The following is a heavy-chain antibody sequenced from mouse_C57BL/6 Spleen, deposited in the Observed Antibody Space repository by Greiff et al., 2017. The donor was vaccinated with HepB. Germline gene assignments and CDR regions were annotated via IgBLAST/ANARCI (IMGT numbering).Heavy chain of an antibody. Sequence: VQLQQSGPVLVKPGASVKMSCKASGYTFTDYYMNWVKQSHGKSLEWIGVINPYNGGTSYNQKFKGKATLTVDKSSSTAYMELNSLTSEDSAVYYCARRGDDYGNWYFDVWGTGTTVTVAS. D-gene: IGHD2-4*01. J-gene: IGHJ1*03. V-gene: IGHV1-19*01. CDR1: GYTFTDYY. CDR2: INPYNGGT. CDR3: ARRGDDYGNWYFDV.